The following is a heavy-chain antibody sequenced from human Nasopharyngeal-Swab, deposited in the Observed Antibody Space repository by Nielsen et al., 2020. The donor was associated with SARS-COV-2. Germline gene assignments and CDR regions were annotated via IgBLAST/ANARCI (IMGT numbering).Heavy chain of an antibody. Sequence: GGSLRLSCAASGFTFSDYYMHWVRQAPGRGLEWLTFIAYDGRTKYSADSVRGRFTVSRDNSKSTLHLQMSSLRAEDTATYYCAREGIDAFDIWGQGTMVTVSS. D-gene: IGHD2/OR15-2a*01. CDR3: AREGIDAFDI. J-gene: IGHJ3*02. CDR1: GFTFSDYY. CDR2: IAYDGRTK. V-gene: IGHV3-30*03.